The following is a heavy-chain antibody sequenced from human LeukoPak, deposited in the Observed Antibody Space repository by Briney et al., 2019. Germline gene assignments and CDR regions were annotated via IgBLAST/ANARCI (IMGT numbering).Heavy chain of an antibody. CDR1: GFTFSDYY. V-gene: IGHV3-11*01. CDR3: TRDNLPSGSVVVGDYYYGMDV. Sequence: PGGSLRLSWAASGFTFSDYYMSWIRQAPGKGLEWVLYISSSGSTIYYADSVKGRFTISRDNAKNSLYLQMNSLRAEDTAVYYCTRDNLPSGSVVVGDYYYGMDVWGQGTTVTVSS. CDR2: ISSSGSTI. J-gene: IGHJ6*02. D-gene: IGHD2-15*01.